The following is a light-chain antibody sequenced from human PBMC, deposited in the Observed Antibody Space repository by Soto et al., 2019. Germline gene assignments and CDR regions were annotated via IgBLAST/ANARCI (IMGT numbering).Light chain of an antibody. CDR3: MQALQTLPIN. Sequence: DIVMTQSPLSLPVTPGEPASISCRSSQSLLHSNGYNYLDWYLQKPGQSPQLLIYLSSNRASGVPDRFSGSGSGTDFTLKINRVEAEDVGVYYCMQALQTLPINFGQGTRLEIK. CDR2: LSS. CDR1: QSLLHSNGYNY. V-gene: IGKV2-28*01. J-gene: IGKJ5*01.